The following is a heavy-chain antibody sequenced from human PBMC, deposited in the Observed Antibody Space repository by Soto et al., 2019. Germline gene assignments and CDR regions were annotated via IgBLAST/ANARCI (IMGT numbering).Heavy chain of an antibody. CDR3: ARGRTVYSSSSSDY. J-gene: IGHJ4*02. CDR2: ISGSGGST. Sequence: EVQLLESGGGLVQPGGSLRLSCVTSGLTFRGYAMTWVRQAPGKGLEWVSGISGSGGSTYYADSVKGRFTISRDNSKNTLYLQLNSLRVEDTGVYYCARGRTVYSSSSSDYWGQGTLVTVSS. V-gene: IGHV3-23*01. CDR1: GLTFRGYA. D-gene: IGHD6-6*01.